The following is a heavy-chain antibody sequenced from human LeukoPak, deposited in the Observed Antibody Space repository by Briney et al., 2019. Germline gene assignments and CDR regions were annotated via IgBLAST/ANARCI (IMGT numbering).Heavy chain of an antibody. V-gene: IGHV4-4*07. CDR1: SGSISSYY. D-gene: IGHD6-13*01. CDR3: ARQEGASSSWFRDHFDY. CDR2: IYISGIT. Sequence: SETLSLTCTVSSGSISSYYWRWVRQPAGKGLEWIGHIYISGITNYNPSLKSQLTMSLDTSKNQFSLNLSSVTAADTAVYYCARQEGASSSWFRDHFDYWGQGTLVTVSS. J-gene: IGHJ4*02.